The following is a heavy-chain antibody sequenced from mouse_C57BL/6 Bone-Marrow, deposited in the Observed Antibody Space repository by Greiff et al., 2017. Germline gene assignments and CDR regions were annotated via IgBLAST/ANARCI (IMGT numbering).Heavy chain of an antibody. CDR2: ILPGSGST. Sequence: QVQLQQSGAELMKPGASVKLSCKATGYTFTGYWIEWVKQRPGHGLEWIGEILPGSGSTNYNEKFKGKATISADTSSNTAYMQLSSLTTEDSAIYYCAQILETVDWYFDVWGTETTVTVSS. CDR1: GYTFTGYW. D-gene: IGHD5-1-1*01. V-gene: IGHV1-9*01. J-gene: IGHJ1*03. CDR3: AQILETVDWYFDV.